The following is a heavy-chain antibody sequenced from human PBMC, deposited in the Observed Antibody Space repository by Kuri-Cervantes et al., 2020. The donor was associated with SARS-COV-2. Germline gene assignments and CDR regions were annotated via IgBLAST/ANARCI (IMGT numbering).Heavy chain of an antibody. CDR2: ITPSGGST. CDR3: ARTRIAAAGTDAFDI. CDR1: GYTFTSYY. V-gene: IGHV1-46*01. D-gene: IGHD6-13*01. J-gene: IGHJ3*02. Sequence: ASVKVSCKASGYTFTSYYMHWVRQAPGQGLEWMGIITPSGGSTSYEQKFQGRVTMTRDTSTSTVYMELSSLRSEDTAVYYCARTRIAAAGTDAFDIWGQGTMVTVSS.